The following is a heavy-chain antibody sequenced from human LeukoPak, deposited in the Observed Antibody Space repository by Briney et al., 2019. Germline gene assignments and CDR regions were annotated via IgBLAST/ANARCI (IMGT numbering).Heavy chain of an antibody. D-gene: IGHD6-19*01. V-gene: IGHV3-23*01. J-gene: IGHJ4*02. CDR1: GFAFNTYA. CDR2: IGGGGSDT. CDR3: AKGGSSGWYGLYYFDY. Sequence: GGSLRLSCAASGFAFNTYAMSWVRQAPGEGLEWVSSIGGGGSDTYYADSVKGRFTISRDNSKNTLFLQMNSLRAEDTAVYYCAKGGSSGWYGLYYFDYWGQGTLVTVSS.